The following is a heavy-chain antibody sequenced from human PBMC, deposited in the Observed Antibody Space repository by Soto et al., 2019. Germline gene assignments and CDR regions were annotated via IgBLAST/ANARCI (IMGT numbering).Heavy chain of an antibody. CDR3: ARYGSGSSVWFDP. Sequence: SETLSLTCTVSGGSISSSSYYWGWIRQPPGKGLEWIGYIYYSGSTIYNPSLKSRVTISVDTSKNQFSLKLSSVTAADTAVYYCARYGSGSSVWFDPWGQGTLVTVSS. CDR2: IYYSGST. D-gene: IGHD3-10*01. V-gene: IGHV4-61*05. J-gene: IGHJ5*02. CDR1: GGSISSSSYY.